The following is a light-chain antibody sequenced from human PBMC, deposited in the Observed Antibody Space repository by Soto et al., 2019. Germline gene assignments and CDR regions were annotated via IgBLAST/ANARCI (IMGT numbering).Light chain of an antibody. Sequence: QAVVTQEPSLTVSPGGTVTLTCGSSTGTVTTRHYPYWFQQKPDQAPRTLIFDTDNKHSWTPARFSGSLLGGKSALTLSGAQPDDEADYYCSLSYSGIRVFGGGTKLTVL. CDR2: DTD. J-gene: IGLJ3*02. CDR3: SLSYSGIRV. V-gene: IGLV7-46*01. CDR1: TGTVTTRHY.